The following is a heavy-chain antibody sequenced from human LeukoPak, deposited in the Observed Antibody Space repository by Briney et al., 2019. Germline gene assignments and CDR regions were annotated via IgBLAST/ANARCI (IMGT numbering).Heavy chain of an antibody. CDR2: INHSGST. V-gene: IGHV4-34*01. D-gene: IGHD5-18*01. Sequence: SETLPLTCAVYGGSFSGYYWSWIRQPPGKGLEWIGEINHSGSTNYNPSLESRVTISVDTSKNQFSLKLCSVTAADTAVYYCARGLKDTAMVRYWGQGTLVTVSS. CDR3: ARGLKDTAMVRY. J-gene: IGHJ4*02. CDR1: GGSFSGYY.